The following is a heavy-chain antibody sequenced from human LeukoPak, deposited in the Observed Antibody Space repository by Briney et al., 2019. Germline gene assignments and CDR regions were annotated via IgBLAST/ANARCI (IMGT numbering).Heavy chain of an antibody. D-gene: IGHD4-11*01. CDR3: ARRSNYMYV. CDR1: GASINSDY. CDR2: IYYIGGT. V-gene: IGHV4-59*08. Sequence: SETLSLICPVSGASINSDYWIWIRQPPGKGLEWIGYIYYIGGTNYNPSLKSRVTISLDTSKNQFSLNLRSVTAADTPVYYCARRSNYMYVWGKGTTVTVSS. J-gene: IGHJ6*03.